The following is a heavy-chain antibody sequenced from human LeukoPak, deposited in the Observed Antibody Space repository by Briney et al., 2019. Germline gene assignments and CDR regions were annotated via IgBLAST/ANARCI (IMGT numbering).Heavy chain of an antibody. D-gene: IGHD2-8*01. CDR3: ARGYCTNGVCYGSRVYYYYGMDV. CDR2: IRYDGSNK. V-gene: IGHV3-33*01. CDR1: GFTFSSYG. Sequence: GRSLRLSCAASGFTFSSYGMHWVRQAPGKGLEWVAVIRYDGSNKYYADSVKGRFTISRDNSKNTLYLQMNSLRAEDTAVYYCARGYCTNGVCYGSRVYYYYGMDVWGQGTTVTVSS. J-gene: IGHJ6*02.